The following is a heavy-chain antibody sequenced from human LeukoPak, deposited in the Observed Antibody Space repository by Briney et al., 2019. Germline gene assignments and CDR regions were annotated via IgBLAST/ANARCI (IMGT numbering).Heavy chain of an antibody. V-gene: IGHV3-23*01. J-gene: IGHJ4*02. Sequence: AGGSLRLSRAASGFTFSSYSMNWVRQAPGKGLAWVSAISGSGGSTYYADSVKGRFTISRDNSKNTLYLQMNSLRAEDTAVYYCAKSTRPVYSSGWYNWGQGTLVTVSS. CDR1: GFTFSSYS. D-gene: IGHD6-19*01. CDR2: ISGSGGST. CDR3: AKSTRPVYSSGWYN.